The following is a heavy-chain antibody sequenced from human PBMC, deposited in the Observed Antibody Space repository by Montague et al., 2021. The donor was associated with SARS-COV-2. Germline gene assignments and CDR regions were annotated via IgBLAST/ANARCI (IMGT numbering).Heavy chain of an antibody. CDR3: HASGNPYPYYMDV. V-gene: IGHV4-28*01. CDR1: GFSMRSTTW. CDR2: ILYSGDT. J-gene: IGHJ6*03. Sequence: SETLSLTCTVSGFSMRSTTWWGWIRQSPGKSLVCFGYILYSGDTYYNPSLKSRVALSVDTSKNQFSLKLSSVTAVDTAVYYCHASGNPYPYYMDVWGTGTTVIVSS. D-gene: IGHD3-10*01.